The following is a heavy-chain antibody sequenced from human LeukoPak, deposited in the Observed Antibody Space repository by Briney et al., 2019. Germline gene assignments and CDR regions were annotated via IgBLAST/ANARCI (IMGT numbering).Heavy chain of an antibody. CDR2: ISYDGSNK. CDR3: GKGHIVVYYYFDY. J-gene: IGHJ4*02. V-gene: IGHV3-30*18. CDR1: GFTFSSYG. Sequence: GGSLRLSCAASGFTFSSYGMHWVRQAPGKGLEWVAVISYDGSNKYYADSVKGRFTISRDNSKNTLYLQMNSLRAEDTAVYYWGKGHIVVYYYFDYWGQGTLVTVSS. D-gene: IGHD3-22*01.